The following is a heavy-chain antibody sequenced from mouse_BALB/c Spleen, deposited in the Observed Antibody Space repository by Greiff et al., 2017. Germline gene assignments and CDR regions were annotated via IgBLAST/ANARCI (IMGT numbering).Heavy chain of an antibody. D-gene: IGHD1-2*01. CDR2: INPSSGYT. Sequence: QVQLQQSGAELARPGASVKMSCKASGYTFTSYTMHWVKQRPGQGLEWIGYINPSSGYTNYNQKFKDKATLTADKSSSTAYMQLSSLTSEDSAVYYCARSDGLLRPDYYAMDYWGQGTSVTVSS. J-gene: IGHJ4*01. CDR1: GYTFTSYT. V-gene: IGHV1-4*01. CDR3: ARSDGLLRPDYYAMDY.